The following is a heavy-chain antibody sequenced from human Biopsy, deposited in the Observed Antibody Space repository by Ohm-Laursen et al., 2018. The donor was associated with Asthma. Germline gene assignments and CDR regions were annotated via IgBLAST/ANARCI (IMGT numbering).Heavy chain of an antibody. J-gene: IGHJ4*02. CDR1: GFTFSSYA. CDR2: VRGSGANT. D-gene: IGHD2-15*01. V-gene: IGHV3-23*01. Sequence: SLRLSCTASGFTFSSYAMNWVRQAPGKGLEWVSTVRGSGANTYYADSVKGRFTISRDNSKNTLYLQMNSLRAEDTAVYICAKGGGDIVVVISATTLDYWGQGALVTVSS. CDR3: AKGGGDIVVVISATTLDY.